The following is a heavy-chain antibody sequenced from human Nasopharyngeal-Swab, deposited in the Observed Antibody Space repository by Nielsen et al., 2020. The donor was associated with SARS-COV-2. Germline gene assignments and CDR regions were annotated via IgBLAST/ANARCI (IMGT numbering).Heavy chain of an antibody. CDR1: GGSISSYY. Sequence: SETLSLTCTVSGGSISSYYWSWIRQPPGKGLEWIGYIYYSGSTNYNPSLKRRVTISVDTSKNQFSLKLSSVTAADTAVYYCARGAGDGYNIFDYWGQGTLVTVSS. D-gene: IGHD5-24*01. J-gene: IGHJ4*02. CDR2: IYYSGST. V-gene: IGHV4-59*01. CDR3: ARGAGDGYNIFDY.